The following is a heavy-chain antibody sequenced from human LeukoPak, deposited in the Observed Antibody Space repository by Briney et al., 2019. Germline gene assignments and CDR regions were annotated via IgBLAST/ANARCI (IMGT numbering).Heavy chain of an antibody. CDR3: AAGYIGGAMVTSAFDI. V-gene: IGHV1-58*01. CDR1: GFSFTNSA. J-gene: IGHJ3*02. CDR2: IVVGSGNT. D-gene: IGHD5-18*01. Sequence: SVKVSCKASGFSFTNSAVQWVRQARGQGLEWIGWIVVGSGNTIYVQKFQERVTITRDMSTSTAYMELSSLRSEDTAVYYCAAGYIGGAMVTSAFDIWGQGTMVTVSS.